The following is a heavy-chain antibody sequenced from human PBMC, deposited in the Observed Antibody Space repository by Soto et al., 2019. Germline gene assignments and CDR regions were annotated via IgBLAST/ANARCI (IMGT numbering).Heavy chain of an antibody. CDR2: ISAYNGNT. Sequence: ASVKVSCKASGYTFTSYGISWVRQAPGQGLEWMGWISAYNGNTNYAQKLQGRVTMTTDTSTSTAYMELRSLRSDDTAVYYCARDCSITIFGVTLYYYYGMDAWGQGTTVTVSS. D-gene: IGHD3-3*01. V-gene: IGHV1-18*04. CDR3: ARDCSITIFGVTLYYYYGMDA. CDR1: GYTFTSYG. J-gene: IGHJ6*02.